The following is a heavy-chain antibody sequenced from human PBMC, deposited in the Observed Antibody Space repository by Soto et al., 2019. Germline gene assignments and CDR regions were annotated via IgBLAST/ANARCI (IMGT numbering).Heavy chain of an antibody. D-gene: IGHD3-10*01. J-gene: IGHJ5*02. CDR1: GYTLTELS. Sequence: ASVKVSCKVSGYTLTELSMHWVRQAPGKGLEWMGGFDPEDGETIYAQKFQGRVTMTEDTSTDTAYMELSSLRSEDTAVYYCATMPLLWFGESLSGRNWFDPWGQGTLVTVSS. CDR3: ATMPLLWFGESLSGRNWFDP. CDR2: FDPEDGET. V-gene: IGHV1-24*01.